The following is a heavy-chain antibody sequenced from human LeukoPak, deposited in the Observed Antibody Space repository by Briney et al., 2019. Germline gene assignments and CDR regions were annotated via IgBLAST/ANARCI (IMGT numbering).Heavy chain of an antibody. V-gene: IGHV4-39*02. CDR1: GGSISSSIYY. J-gene: IGHJ4*02. D-gene: IGHD5-24*01. CDR3: ARVRNGYNRNWAY. Sequence: SETLSLTCTVSGGSISSSIYYWGWFRQPPGKGLEWIGSIYYNVATYYNSSLKSRVTISVDTSKNHLSLKLSSVTAADTAVYYCARVRNGYNRNWAYWGQGTLVTVSS. CDR2: IYYNVAT.